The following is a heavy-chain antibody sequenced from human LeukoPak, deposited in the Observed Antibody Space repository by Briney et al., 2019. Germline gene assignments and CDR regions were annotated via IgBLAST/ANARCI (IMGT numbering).Heavy chain of an antibody. D-gene: IGHD1-7*01. CDR3: ARAGWVITGTGALDY. CDR2: IYYSGST. J-gene: IGHJ4*02. CDR1: GGPISSSSYY. Sequence: SETLSLTCTVSGGPISSSSYYWGWIRQPPGKGLEWIGSIYYSGSTYYNPSLKSRVTISVDTSKNQFSLKLSSVTAADTAVYYCARAGWVITGTGALDYWGQGTPVTVSS. V-gene: IGHV4-39*07.